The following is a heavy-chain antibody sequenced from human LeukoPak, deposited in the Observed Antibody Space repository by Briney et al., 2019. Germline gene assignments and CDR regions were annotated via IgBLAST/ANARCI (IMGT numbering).Heavy chain of an antibody. Sequence: GGSLRLPCAASGFTFSSYAMSWVRQAPGKGLEWVSAISGSGGSTYYADSVKGRFTISRDNSKNTLYLQMNSLRAEDTAVYYCAYSSGYYYVSIIFDYWGQGTLVTVSS. V-gene: IGHV3-23*01. CDR3: AYSSGYYYVSIIFDY. D-gene: IGHD3-22*01. CDR2: ISGSGGST. J-gene: IGHJ4*02. CDR1: GFTFSSYA.